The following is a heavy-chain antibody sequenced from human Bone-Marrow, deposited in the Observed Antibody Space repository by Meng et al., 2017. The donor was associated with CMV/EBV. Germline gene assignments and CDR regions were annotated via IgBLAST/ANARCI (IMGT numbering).Heavy chain of an antibody. CDR3: ARAVKWELLIGDY. CDR2: INPSGGST. V-gene: IGHV1-46*01. CDR1: GYTFTSYY. J-gene: IGHJ4*02. D-gene: IGHD1-26*01. Sequence: ASVKVSCKASGYTFTSYYMHWVRQAPGQGLEWMGIINPSGGSTSYAQKFQGRVTMTRDTSTSTVYMELSRLRSDDTAVYYCARAVKWELLIGDYWGQGTLVTVSS.